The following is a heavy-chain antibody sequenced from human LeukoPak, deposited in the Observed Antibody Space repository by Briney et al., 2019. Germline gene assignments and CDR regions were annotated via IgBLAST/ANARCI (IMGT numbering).Heavy chain of an antibody. V-gene: IGHV3-23*01. CDR1: GFSFSSYC. J-gene: IGHJ6*02. D-gene: IGHD2-2*01. CDR3: ARIFRYQLVDYYALDV. CDR2: IGISGYST. Sequence: GGSLRLSCAASGFSFSSYCMSWVRQAPGKGPEWVSGIGISGYSTYYADSVKGRFTISRDNSQNTLYLQMNGMRDDDTAVYYCARIFRYQLVDYYALDVWGQGTTVTVSS.